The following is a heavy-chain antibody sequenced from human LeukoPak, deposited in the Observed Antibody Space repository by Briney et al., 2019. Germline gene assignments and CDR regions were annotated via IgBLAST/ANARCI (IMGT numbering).Heavy chain of an antibody. J-gene: IGHJ3*02. CDR1: GGSISSGDYY. CDR2: IYYSGST. V-gene: IGHV4-30-4*08. CDR3: ARDITIFGGYSAQGPI. D-gene: IGHD3-3*01. Sequence: PSQTLSLTCTVSGGSISSGDYYWSWMRQPPGKGLEWIGYIYYSGSTYYNPSLKSRVTISVDTSKNQLSLKLSSVTAADTAVYYCARDITIFGGYSAQGPIWGQGTMVTVSS.